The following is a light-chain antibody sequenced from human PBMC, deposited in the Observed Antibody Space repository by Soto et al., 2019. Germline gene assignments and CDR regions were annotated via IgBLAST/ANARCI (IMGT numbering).Light chain of an antibody. J-gene: IGKJ3*01. Sequence: EIVLTQSPATLSLSPGERATLSCRASQSVSSYLAWYQQKPGQAPRLLIHDASNRATGIPARFSGSGSGTDFTLTTSSLEPEDFAVYYCQQRSNWPPEFTFGPGTKVDIK. V-gene: IGKV3-11*01. CDR2: DAS. CDR3: QQRSNWPPEFT. CDR1: QSVSSY.